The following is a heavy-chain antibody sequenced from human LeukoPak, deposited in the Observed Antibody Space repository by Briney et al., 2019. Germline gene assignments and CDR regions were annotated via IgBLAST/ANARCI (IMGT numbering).Heavy chain of an antibody. Sequence: GASVKVSFKASRYTFTNYGITWVRQAPGQGLEWMGWISTYNDNTHYAQKLQGRVTMTTDTSTSTAYLELRSLRSDDTAIYYCARRLYCTGGSCYSGGDYWGQGTLVTVPS. CDR1: RYTFTNYG. D-gene: IGHD2-15*01. CDR3: ARRLYCTGGSCYSGGDY. CDR2: ISTYNDNT. V-gene: IGHV1-18*01. J-gene: IGHJ4*02.